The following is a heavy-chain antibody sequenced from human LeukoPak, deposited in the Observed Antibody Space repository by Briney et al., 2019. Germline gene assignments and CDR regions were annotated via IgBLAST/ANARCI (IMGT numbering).Heavy chain of an antibody. D-gene: IGHD3-3*01. CDR3: ARSPSSDSRRDYDL. CDR1: GGSISSSSYY. V-gene: IGHV4-39*01. J-gene: IGHJ2*01. Sequence: SETLSLTCTVSGGSISSSSYYWGWIRQPPGKGLEWIGSIYYSGSTYYNPSLKSRVTISVDTSKSQFSLKLSSVTAADTAVYYCARSPSSDSRRDYDLWGRGTLVTVSS. CDR2: IYYSGST.